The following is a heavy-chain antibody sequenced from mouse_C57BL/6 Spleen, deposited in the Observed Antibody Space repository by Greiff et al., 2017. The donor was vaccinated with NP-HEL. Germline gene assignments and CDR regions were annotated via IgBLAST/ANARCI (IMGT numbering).Heavy chain of an antibody. CDR2: ISNGGGST. J-gene: IGHJ4*01. Sequence: EVHLVESGGGLVQPGGSLKLSCAASGFTFSDYYMYWVRQTPEKRLEWVAYISNGGGSTYYPDTVKGRFTISRDNAKNTLYLQMSRLKSEDTAMYYCARSLGGDYYAMDYWGQGTSVTVSS. D-gene: IGHD1-2*01. CDR3: ARSLGGDYYAMDY. CDR1: GFTFSDYY. V-gene: IGHV5-12*01.